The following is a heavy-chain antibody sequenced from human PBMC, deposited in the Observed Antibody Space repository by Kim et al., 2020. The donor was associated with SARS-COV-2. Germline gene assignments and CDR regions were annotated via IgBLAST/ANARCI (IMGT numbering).Heavy chain of an antibody. D-gene: IGHD6-13*01. J-gene: IGHJ5*02. V-gene: IGHV3-9*01. Sequence: DPVKGRFTISRHNAKTYLYLKMNSLRAEDTAFYYCAKDVAAAGIWWFDPWGQGTLVTVSS. CDR3: AKDVAAAGIWWFDP.